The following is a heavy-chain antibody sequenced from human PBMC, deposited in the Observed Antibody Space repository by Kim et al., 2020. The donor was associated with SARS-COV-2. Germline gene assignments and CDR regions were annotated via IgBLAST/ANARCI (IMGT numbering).Heavy chain of an antibody. V-gene: IGHV4-34*01. D-gene: IGHD4-17*01. CDR3: ARGRGMTTVVTPLYY. Sequence: SETLSLTCAVYGGSFSGYYWSWIRQPPGKGLEWIGEINHSGSTNYNPSLKSRVTISVDTAKNQFSLKLSSVTAADTAVYYCARGRGMTTVVTPLYYWGQGTRVTVSS. CDR2: INHSGST. J-gene: IGHJ4*02. CDR1: GGSFSGYY.